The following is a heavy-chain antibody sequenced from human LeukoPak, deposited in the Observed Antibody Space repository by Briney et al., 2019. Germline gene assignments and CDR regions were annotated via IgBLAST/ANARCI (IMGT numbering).Heavy chain of an antibody. Sequence: SETLSLTCTVSGGSMSDTNSYWGWIRQPPGKGLEWIGMISYSGTTYYTPSLKSRVSMSVDTSKRQFSVKLRSVTAADTAMYYCARGDPVVPAAIGYWGQGTLVTVSS. CDR1: GGSMSDTNSY. J-gene: IGHJ4*02. CDR2: ISYSGTT. D-gene: IGHD2-2*01. CDR3: ARGDPVVPAAIGY. V-gene: IGHV4-39*01.